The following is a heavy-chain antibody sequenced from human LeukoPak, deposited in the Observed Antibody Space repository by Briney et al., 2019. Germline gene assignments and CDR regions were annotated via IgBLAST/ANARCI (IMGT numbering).Heavy chain of an antibody. Sequence: GGSLRLSCAASGFTVSNTYMSWVRQAPGKGLEWVSIIYSDGRTYYADSVKGRFTISRDNSKNTMYLQMNRLRAEDTAVYYCASGGGYSSAWHSSDYWGQGTLVTVSS. CDR2: IYSDGRT. CDR1: GFTVSNTY. D-gene: IGHD6-19*01. J-gene: IGHJ4*02. CDR3: ASGGGYSSAWHSSDY. V-gene: IGHV3-53*01.